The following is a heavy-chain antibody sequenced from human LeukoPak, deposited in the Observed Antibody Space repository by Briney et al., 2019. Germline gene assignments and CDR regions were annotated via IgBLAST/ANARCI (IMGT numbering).Heavy chain of an antibody. D-gene: IGHD1-14*01. CDR3: ARGVTGDYFDY. Sequence: SETLSLTCTVSGGSISSYYWSWIRQPPGKGLEWIGYIYYSGSTNYNPPLKSRVTISVDTSKNQFSLKLSSVTAADTAVYYCARGVTGDYFDYWGQGTLVTVSS. J-gene: IGHJ4*02. V-gene: IGHV4-59*12. CDR2: IYYSGST. CDR1: GGSISSYY.